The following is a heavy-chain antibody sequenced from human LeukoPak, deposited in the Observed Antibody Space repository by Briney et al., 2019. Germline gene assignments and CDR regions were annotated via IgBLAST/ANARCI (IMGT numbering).Heavy chain of an antibody. Sequence: ASVKVSCKASGYTFTGYYMHWVRQAPGQGLEWMGWINPNSGGTNYAQKFQGRVTMTRDTSISTAYMELSRLRSDDTAVYYCARVSVWFGPFDYWGQGTLVTVSS. CDR2: INPNSGGT. D-gene: IGHD3-10*01. CDR3: ARVSVWFGPFDY. CDR1: GYTFTGYY. V-gene: IGHV1-2*02. J-gene: IGHJ4*02.